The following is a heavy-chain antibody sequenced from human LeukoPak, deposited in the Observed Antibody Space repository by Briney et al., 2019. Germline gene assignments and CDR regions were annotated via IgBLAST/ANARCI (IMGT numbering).Heavy chain of an antibody. V-gene: IGHV4-34*01. Sequence: SETLSLTCAVSGGSFSGYYWSWIRQPPGKGLEWIGEINHRGRTNYNPSLKSRVTISVDMSKYQVSLKLSSVTAADTAVYYCARGLVTGTTLNWGQGTLVTVSS. CDR2: INHRGRT. CDR1: GGSFSGYY. CDR3: ARGLVTGTTLN. J-gene: IGHJ4*02. D-gene: IGHD1-7*01.